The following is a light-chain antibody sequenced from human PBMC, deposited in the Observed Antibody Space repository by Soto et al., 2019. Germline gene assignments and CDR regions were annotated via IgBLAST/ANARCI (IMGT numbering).Light chain of an antibody. J-gene: IGKJ2*01. Sequence: DIVMTQSPDSLAVSLGEGATINCKSSQRVLYNSNNKNYLAWYQQKPGQPPKLLIYWASTRESGVPDRFSGSESGTDSTLTITSLQAEDVALYYCQPDYSTPRTFGQGTKLEIK. CDR1: QRVLYNSNNKNY. V-gene: IGKV4-1*01. CDR3: QPDYSTPRT. CDR2: WAS.